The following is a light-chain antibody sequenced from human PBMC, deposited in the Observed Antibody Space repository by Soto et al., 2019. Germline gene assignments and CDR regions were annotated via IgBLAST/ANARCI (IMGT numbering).Light chain of an antibody. J-gene: IGLJ1*01. V-gene: IGLV2-14*01. Sequence: QSVLTQPASVSGSPGQSITISCTGTSSDVGAYNYVSWFQQHPDKAPKLMIYEVSNRPSGVSNRFSGSKSGNAASLTISGLPAEDEAYYFCFSFTTSNTHVFGTGTKLTVL. CDR3: FSFTTSNTHV. CDR1: SSDVGAYNY. CDR2: EVS.